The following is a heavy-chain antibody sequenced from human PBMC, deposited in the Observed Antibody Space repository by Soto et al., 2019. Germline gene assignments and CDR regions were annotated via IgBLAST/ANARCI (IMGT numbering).Heavy chain of an antibody. CDR2: IIPISSTT. CDR3: AKKLGIDPFGCYGLNV. CDR1: GGNFITFA. Sequence: QVELVQSGAEVKKPGSSVKVSCKASGGNFITFAISWVRQAPGQGLEWMGEIIPISSTTKSAHKFQDRVTISSDGSASTVHTELRRRKTEDTAIYFCAKKLGIDPFGCYGLNVWGQGTTVNVSS. V-gene: IGHV1-69*01. D-gene: IGHD7-27*01. J-gene: IGHJ6*02.